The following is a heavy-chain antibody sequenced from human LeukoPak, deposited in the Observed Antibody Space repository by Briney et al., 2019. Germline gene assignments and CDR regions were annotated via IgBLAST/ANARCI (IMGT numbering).Heavy chain of an antibody. CDR2: ISSSSSYI. D-gene: IGHD5-18*01. J-gene: IGHJ4*02. CDR1: GFTFSSYS. V-gene: IGHV3-21*01. Sequence: GGSLRLYCAASGFTFSSYSMKWVRQAPGKGLEWVSSISSSSSYIYYADSVKGRFTISRDNAKNSLYLQMNSLRAKDTAVYYCARGSSYGFDYWGQGTLVTVSS. CDR3: ARGSSYGFDY.